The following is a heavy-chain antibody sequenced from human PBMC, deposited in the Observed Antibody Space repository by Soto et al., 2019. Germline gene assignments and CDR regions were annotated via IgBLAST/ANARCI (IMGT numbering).Heavy chain of an antibody. CDR3: ARLVLTGYYNDAFDI. D-gene: IGHD3-9*01. CDR1: GGSISSSSYY. Sequence: SETLSLTCTVSGGSISSSSYYWGWIRQPPGKGLEWIGSIYYSGSTYYNPSLKSRVTISVNTSKNQFSLKLSSVTAADTAVYYCARLVLTGYYNDAFDIWGQGTMVTVSS. J-gene: IGHJ3*02. V-gene: IGHV4-39*01. CDR2: IYYSGST.